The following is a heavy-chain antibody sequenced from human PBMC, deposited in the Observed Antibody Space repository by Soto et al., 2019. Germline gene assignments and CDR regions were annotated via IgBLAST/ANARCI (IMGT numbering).Heavy chain of an antibody. CDR2: MNPNSGNT. J-gene: IGHJ4*02. Sequence: GASVKVSCKASGYTFTSYDINLVRQATGQGLEWMGWMNPNSGNTGYAQKFQGRVTMTRDTSISTAYMELSSLRSEDTAVYYCARGLTGSFVYSYGFYFDYWGQGTLVTVSS. D-gene: IGHD5-18*01. V-gene: IGHV1-8*01. CDR1: GYTFTSYD. CDR3: ARGLTGSFVYSYGFYFDY.